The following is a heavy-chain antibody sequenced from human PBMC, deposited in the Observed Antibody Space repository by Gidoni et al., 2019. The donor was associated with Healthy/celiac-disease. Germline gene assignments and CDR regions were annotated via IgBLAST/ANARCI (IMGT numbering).Heavy chain of an antibody. V-gene: IGHV3-30-3*01. CDR3: ARDRITMVQGVIITFRPLFYFDY. J-gene: IGHJ4*02. Sequence: QVQLVESGGGVVQPGRSLRLSCAASGFTFSSYAMHWVRQAPGKGLEWVAVISYDGSNKYYADSVKGRFTISRDNSKNTLYLQMNSLRAEDTAVYYCARDRITMVQGVIITFRPLFYFDYWGQGTLVTVSS. CDR1: GFTFSSYA. CDR2: ISYDGSNK. D-gene: IGHD3-10*01.